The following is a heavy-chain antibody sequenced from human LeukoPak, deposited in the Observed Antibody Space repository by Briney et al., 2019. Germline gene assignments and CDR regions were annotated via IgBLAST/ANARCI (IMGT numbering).Heavy chain of an antibody. CDR1: GFTVSGNY. V-gene: IGHV4-34*01. J-gene: IGHJ4*03. Sequence: PGGSLRLSCAASGFTVSGNYMSWIRQPPGKGLEWIGEINHSGSTNYSPSLKSRVTISVNTSKNQFSLKLTSVTAADTAVYYCARAGFALAPHRGTPFDYWGQGTMVTVSS. D-gene: IGHD6-6*01. CDR3: ARAGFALAPHRGTPFDY. CDR2: INHSGST.